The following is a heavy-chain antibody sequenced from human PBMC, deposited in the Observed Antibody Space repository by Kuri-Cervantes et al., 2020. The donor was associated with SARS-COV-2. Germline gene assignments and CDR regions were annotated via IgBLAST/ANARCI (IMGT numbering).Heavy chain of an antibody. V-gene: IGHV5-10-1*01. Sequence: GGSLRLSCKGSGYSFTSYWISWVRQMPGKGLEWMGRIDPSDSYTNYSPSLQGHVTISADKSISTAYLQRSSLKASDTAMYYCARPPCSSTSCYTRYDYYGMDVWGQGTTVTVSS. CDR1: GYSFTSYW. CDR2: IDPSDSYT. J-gene: IGHJ6*02. D-gene: IGHD2-2*02. CDR3: ARPPCSSTSCYTRYDYYGMDV.